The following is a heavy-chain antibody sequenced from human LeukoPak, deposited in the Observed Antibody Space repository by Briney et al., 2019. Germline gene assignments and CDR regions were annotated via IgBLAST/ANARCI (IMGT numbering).Heavy chain of an antibody. V-gene: IGHV4-59*08. CDR3: ARLIVGATVYFQH. J-gene: IGHJ1*01. CDR1: GGSISSNF. CDR2: IYYSGTT. Sequence: SETLSLTCTVSGGSISSNFWSWIRQPPGKGLEWIGYIYYSGTTNYNPSLKSRVTISVDTSKNQFSLKLSSVTAADTAVYYCARLIVGATVYFQHWGQGTLVTVSS. D-gene: IGHD1-26*01.